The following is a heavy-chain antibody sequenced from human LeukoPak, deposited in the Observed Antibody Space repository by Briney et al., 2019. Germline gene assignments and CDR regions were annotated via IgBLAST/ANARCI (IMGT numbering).Heavy chain of an antibody. V-gene: IGHV3-74*01. Sequence: GGSLRLSCAASGFTFSSYWMHWVRQTPGKGLVWVSRINVDGSSTSYADSVKGRFTISGDNAKNTLYLQMNSLRAEDTAVYYCARAPRPYGAGYMDVWGKGTTVTISS. CDR1: GFTFSSYW. CDR3: ARAPRPYGAGYMDV. J-gene: IGHJ6*03. D-gene: IGHD4-17*01. CDR2: INVDGSST.